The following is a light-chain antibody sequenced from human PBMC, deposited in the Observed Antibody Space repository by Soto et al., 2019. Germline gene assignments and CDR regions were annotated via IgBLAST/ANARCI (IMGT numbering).Light chain of an antibody. CDR3: CSFTSSSTVV. Sequence: QSALTQPASVSGTPGQSITISCTGTSRDVGGYNYVSWYQQHPGKVPKVTIYEVSYRPSGVSNRFSGSKSGNTASLTISGLQAEDEADYYCCSFTSSSTVVFGGGTKLTVL. CDR1: SRDVGGYNY. J-gene: IGLJ3*02. CDR2: EVS. V-gene: IGLV2-14*01.